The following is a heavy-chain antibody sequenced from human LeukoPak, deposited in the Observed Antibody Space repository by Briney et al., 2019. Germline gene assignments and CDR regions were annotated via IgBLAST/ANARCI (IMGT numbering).Heavy chain of an antibody. CDR2: ISSSGLNT. CDR3: AKSSIAAEHYDY. Sequence: GGSLRLSCAASGFPFSSYAMNWVRQAPGKGLEWVSGISSSGLNTYYADSVKGRFTISRDNSKSTLYLQMNSLRAEDTAVYYCAKSSIAAEHYDYWGQGTLVTVSS. D-gene: IGHD6-25*01. CDR1: GFPFSSYA. V-gene: IGHV3-23*01. J-gene: IGHJ4*02.